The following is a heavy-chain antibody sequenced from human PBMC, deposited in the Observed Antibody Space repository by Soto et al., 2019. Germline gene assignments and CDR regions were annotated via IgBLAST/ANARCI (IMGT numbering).Heavy chain of an antibody. V-gene: IGHV6-1*01. CDR3: ARANEAAAGYYFDY. CDR2: TYYRSKWYN. J-gene: IGHJ4*02. Sequence: SQTLSLTCAISGDSVSSISAAWNWIRQSPSRGLEWLGRTYYRSKWYNGYAVSVKSRITVNPDTSKNQFSLRLNSVTPEDTAVYYCARANEAAAGYYFDYWGQGTLVTVSS. D-gene: IGHD6-13*01. CDR1: GDSVSSISAA.